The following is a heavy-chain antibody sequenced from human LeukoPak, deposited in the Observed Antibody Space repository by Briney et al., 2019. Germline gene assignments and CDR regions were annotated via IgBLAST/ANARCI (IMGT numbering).Heavy chain of an antibody. V-gene: IGHV1-2*02. CDR3: ARGGTMIRGPFDP. CDR2: IIPDTGDT. Sequence: ASVTVSFKASGYTFTDYYVHSLRQAPGQGHQWLGWIIPDTGDTKYAQKFQGRVTMTRDTSISTAYMDLSRLTSDDTAMYCCARGGTMIRGPFDPWGQGTLVTVSS. CDR1: GYTFTDYY. J-gene: IGHJ5*02. D-gene: IGHD3-10*01.